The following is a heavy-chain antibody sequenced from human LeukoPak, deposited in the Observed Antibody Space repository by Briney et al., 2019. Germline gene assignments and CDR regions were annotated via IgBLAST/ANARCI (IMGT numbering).Heavy chain of an antibody. V-gene: IGHV1-2*02. CDR2: IHPNSGGT. CDR3: ARMSDILTGHYPQWFDP. CDR1: GYTFTGYD. J-gene: IGHJ5*02. Sequence: ASVKVSCKASGYTFTGYDMHWVRQAPGHGLEWMGWIHPNSGGTSYAQKFQGRVTMTRDTSVSTAYMELSRLRSDDTAVYYCARMSDILTGHYPQWFDPWGQGTLVTVSS. D-gene: IGHD3-9*01.